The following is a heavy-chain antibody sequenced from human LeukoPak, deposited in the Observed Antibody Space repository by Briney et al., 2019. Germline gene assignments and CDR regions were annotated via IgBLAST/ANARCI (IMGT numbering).Heavy chain of an antibody. D-gene: IGHD1-26*01. CDR3: IRGAASGSYYGLDV. CDR2: IRSKANNYET. CDR1: GLTFSGST. J-gene: IGHJ6*02. Sequence: PGGSLRLSCAASGLTFSGSTMHWVRQASGKGLEWVGRIRSKANNYETAYGTSVKGRFTLSRDDLKNTAYLQMNSLKTEDTAVYYCIRGAASGSYYGLDVWGQGATVTVSS. V-gene: IGHV3-73*01.